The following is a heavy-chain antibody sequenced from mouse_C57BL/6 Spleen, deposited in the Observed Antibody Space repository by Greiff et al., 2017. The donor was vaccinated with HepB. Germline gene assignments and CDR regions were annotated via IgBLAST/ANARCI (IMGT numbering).Heavy chain of an antibody. CDR2: ISYDGSN. Sequence: EVKVEESGPGLVKPSQSLSLTCSVTGYSITSGYYWNWIRQFPGNKLEWMGYISYDGSNNYNPSLKNRISITRDTSKNQFFLKLNSVTTEDTATYYCARDYYGEGWFAYWGQGTLVTVSA. D-gene: IGHD1-1*01. J-gene: IGHJ3*01. V-gene: IGHV3-6*01. CDR1: GYSITSGYY. CDR3: ARDYYGEGWFAY.